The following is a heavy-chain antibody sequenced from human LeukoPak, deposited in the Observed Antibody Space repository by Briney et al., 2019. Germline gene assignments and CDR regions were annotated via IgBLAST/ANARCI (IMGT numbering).Heavy chain of an antibody. J-gene: IGHJ4*02. CDR3: AKSIAVAFYS. CDR1: GFTFSTYA. V-gene: IGHV3-23*01. D-gene: IGHD6-19*01. Sequence: TGGSLRLSCAASGFTFSTYAMSWVRQAPGKGLEWVSAITGSGDSTYYADSVRGRFTISRDNSKNTLFLQMNSLRAEDTAVYYCAKSIAVAFYSWGQGTLVTVSS. CDR2: ITGSGDST.